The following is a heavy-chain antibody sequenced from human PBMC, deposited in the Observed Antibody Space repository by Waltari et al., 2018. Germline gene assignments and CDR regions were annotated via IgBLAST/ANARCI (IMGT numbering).Heavy chain of an antibody. Sequence: EEQLEPSGAEVKKPGASLKISCKGSESSCTSYWHGGVRQRPGNGLEWMGIIYPGDSDTRYSPSFQGQVTISADKSISTAYLQWSSLKASDTAMYYCARLSDYGDYSEFDYWGQGTLVTVSS. V-gene: IGHV5-51*03. CDR1: ESSCTSYW. J-gene: IGHJ4*02. CDR3: ARLSDYGDYSEFDY. CDR2: IYPGDSDT. D-gene: IGHD4-17*01.